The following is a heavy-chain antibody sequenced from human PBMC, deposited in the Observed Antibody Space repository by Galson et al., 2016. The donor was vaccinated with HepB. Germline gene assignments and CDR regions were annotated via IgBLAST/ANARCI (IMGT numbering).Heavy chain of an antibody. Sequence: SCKASGYTFTSNGISWVRQAPGQGLEWMGWINVYSDDTAYAHKFHGRVTLPADTSTTTAYMGLRSLRSDDTAGYYGARSGYCSGAACYSEGLDVWDQGTTVTVSS. D-gene: IGHD2-15*01. J-gene: IGHJ6*02. CDR2: INVYSDDT. V-gene: IGHV1-18*01. CDR1: GYTFTSNG. CDR3: ARSGYCSGAACYSEGLDV.